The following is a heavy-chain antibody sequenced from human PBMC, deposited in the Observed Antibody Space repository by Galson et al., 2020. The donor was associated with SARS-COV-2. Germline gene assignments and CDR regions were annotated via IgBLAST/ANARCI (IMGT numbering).Heavy chain of an antibody. D-gene: IGHD1-26*01. V-gene: IGHV3-48*01. Sequence: GGSLRLSCAASGFTFSSYSMNWVRQAPGKGLEWVSYISSSSSTIYYADSVKGRFTISRDNAKNSLYLQMNSLRAEDTAVYYCARDPSPLEWELLTPRTANVDYWGQGTLVTVSS. CDR1: GFTFSSYS. CDR3: ARDPSPLEWELLTPRTANVDY. CDR2: ISSSSSTI. J-gene: IGHJ4*02.